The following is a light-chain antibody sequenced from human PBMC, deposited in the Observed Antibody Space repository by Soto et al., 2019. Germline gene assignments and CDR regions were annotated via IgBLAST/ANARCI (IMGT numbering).Light chain of an antibody. CDR1: SSDVGAYKY. CDR2: EVT. Sequence: QSVLTQPPSAAGSPGQSVTISCTGTSSDVGAYKYVSWYQQYPGKAPKLMIYEVTKRPSGVPDRFSGSKSGNTASLTVSGLQAEDEAEYYCTSYVGNDIWVFGGGTKLTV. J-gene: IGLJ3*02. V-gene: IGLV2-8*01. CDR3: TSYVGNDIWV.